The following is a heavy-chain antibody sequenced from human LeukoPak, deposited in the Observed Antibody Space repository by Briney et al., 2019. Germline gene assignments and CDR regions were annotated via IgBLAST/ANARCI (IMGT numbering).Heavy chain of an antibody. D-gene: IGHD4-11*01. CDR3: ARVSYHDYRDLYVDY. CDR1: GGAITTDY. Sequence: SETLSLMCTVSGGAITTDYWSWIRQPPGEGLEWIGFVYDSGSANYNPSLKSRVTISINTSKNQFSLKLTSVTAADTAVYYCARVSYHDYRDLYVDYWGQGNLVTVSP. CDR2: VYDSGSA. J-gene: IGHJ4*02. V-gene: IGHV4-59*01.